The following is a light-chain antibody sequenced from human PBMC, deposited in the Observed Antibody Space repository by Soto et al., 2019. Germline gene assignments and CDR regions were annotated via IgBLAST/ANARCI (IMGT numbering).Light chain of an antibody. CDR1: SSDVGGYNY. J-gene: IGLJ2*01. Sequence: QSALTQPASVSGSPGQSSTISCTGTSSDVGGYNYVSWYQQHPGKAPKLMIYDVSNRPSGVSNRFSGSKSGNTASLTISGLQAEDEADYYRSSYTSSSVVFGGGTQLTVL. CDR2: DVS. CDR3: SSYTSSSVV. V-gene: IGLV2-14*01.